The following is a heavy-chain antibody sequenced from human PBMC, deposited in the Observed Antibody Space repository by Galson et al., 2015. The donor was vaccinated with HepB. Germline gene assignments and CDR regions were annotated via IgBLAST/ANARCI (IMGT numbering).Heavy chain of an antibody. D-gene: IGHD2-15*01. Sequence: SVKVSCKASGYTFTSYAMHWVRPAPGQRLEWMGWINAGNGNTKYSQKFQVRVNITRDTYASTAYMELSSLRSEDTVVYYCARPLGYCSGGSCPTHYFDYWGQGTLVTVSS. CDR1: GYTFTSYA. V-gene: IGHV1-3*01. CDR3: ARPLGYCSGGSCPTHYFDY. CDR2: INAGNGNT. J-gene: IGHJ4*02.